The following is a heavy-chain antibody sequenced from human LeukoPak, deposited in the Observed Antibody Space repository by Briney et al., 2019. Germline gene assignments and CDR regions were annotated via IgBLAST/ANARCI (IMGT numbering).Heavy chain of an antibody. J-gene: IGHJ6*02. V-gene: IGHV1-69*04. CDR3: ARDQGLAAPPPYGLDV. D-gene: IGHD6-13*01. CDR2: IIPALNIT. CDR1: GGTFSSSA. Sequence: ASVKVSCKTSGGTFSSSAITWVRQAPGQGLEWMGRIIPALNITSYAQKFQGRVTITADTSTSTAYMELSSLRSEETAVYYCARDQGLAAPPPYGLDVWGQGTTVTVSS.